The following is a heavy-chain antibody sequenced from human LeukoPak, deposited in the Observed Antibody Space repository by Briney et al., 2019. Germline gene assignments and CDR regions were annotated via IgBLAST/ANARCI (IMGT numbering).Heavy chain of an antibody. V-gene: IGHV3-7*01. Sequence: GGSLRLSCGASGFTFSSYWMSWVRQAPGKGLEWVANIKQDGSEKYYVDSVKGRFTISRDNAKNSLYLQMNSLRAEDTAVYYCARNSGTNPWGQETLVTVSS. CDR1: GFTFSSYW. CDR3: ARNSGTNP. J-gene: IGHJ5*02. CDR2: IKQDGSEK. D-gene: IGHD1-26*01.